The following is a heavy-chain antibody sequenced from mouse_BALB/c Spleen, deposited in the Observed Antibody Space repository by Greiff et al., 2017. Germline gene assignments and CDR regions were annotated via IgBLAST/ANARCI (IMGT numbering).Heavy chain of an antibody. Sequence: QVQLQQSGPSLVQPSQSLSITCTVSGFSLTSYGVHWVRQSPGKGLEWLGVIWSGGSTDYNAAFISRLSISKDNSKSQVFFKMNSLQANDTAIYYCARNIHSLLRRGYFDVWGAGTTVTVSS. CDR3: ARNIHSLLRRGYFDV. CDR1: GFSLTSYG. D-gene: IGHD1-2*01. CDR2: IWSGGST. J-gene: IGHJ1*01. V-gene: IGHV2-2*02.